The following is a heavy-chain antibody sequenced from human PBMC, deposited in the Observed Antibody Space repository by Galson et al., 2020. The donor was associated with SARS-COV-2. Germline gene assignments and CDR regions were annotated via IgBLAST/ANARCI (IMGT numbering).Heavy chain of an antibody. V-gene: IGHV3-23*01. Sequence: SCAASGFTFSSYAMSWVRQAPGKGLEWVSAISGSGGSTYYADSVKGRFTISRDNSKNTLYLQMNSLRAEDTAVYYCANLIAARPDLQQLVDYWGQGTLVTVSS. CDR3: ANLIAARPDLQQLVDY. CDR2: ISGSGGST. CDR1: GFTFSSYA. D-gene: IGHD6-6*01. J-gene: IGHJ4*02.